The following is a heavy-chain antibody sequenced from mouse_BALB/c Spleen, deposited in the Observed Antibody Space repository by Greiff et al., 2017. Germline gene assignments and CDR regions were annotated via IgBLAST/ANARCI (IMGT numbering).Heavy chain of an antibody. V-gene: IGHV5-6-5*01. D-gene: IGHD1-1*01. CDR1: GFTFSSYA. CDR2: ISSGGST. CDR3: ARGNYGSSYWYFDV. J-gene: IGHJ1*01. Sequence: DVKVEESGGGLVKPGGSLKLSCAASGFTFSSYAMSWVRQTPEKRLEWVASISSGGSTYYPDSVKGRFTISRDNARNILYLQMSSLRSEDTAMYYCARGNYGSSYWYFDVWGAGTTVTVSS.